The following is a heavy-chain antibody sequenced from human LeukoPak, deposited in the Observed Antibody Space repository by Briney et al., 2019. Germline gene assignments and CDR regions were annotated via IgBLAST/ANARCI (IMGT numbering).Heavy chain of an antibody. CDR1: GGSISRTSYY. Sequence: SETLSLTCIVSGGSISRTSYYWGWIRQPPGKGPEWIGRIYYSGSTYYNPSLKSRVTISVDMSKNQFSLKLTSVTAADTAVYYCASDYGGNSAFDSWGQGTLVTVSS. CDR2: IYYSGST. CDR3: ASDYGGNSAFDS. D-gene: IGHD4-23*01. J-gene: IGHJ4*02. V-gene: IGHV4-39*07.